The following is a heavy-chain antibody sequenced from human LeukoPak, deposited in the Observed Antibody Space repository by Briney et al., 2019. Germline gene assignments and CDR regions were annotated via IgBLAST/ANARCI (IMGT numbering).Heavy chain of an antibody. V-gene: IGHV3-30*04. Sequence: GGSLRLSRAASGFTFRSYSMHWVRQAPGKGLEWEAAISYDGSNKNYADSVKGRFTISRDNSKNTLYLQMNSLRAEDTAVYYCARGVRIAVAGNIDYWGQGTLVTVSS. CDR3: ARGVRIAVAGNIDY. D-gene: IGHD6-19*01. CDR2: ISYDGSNK. J-gene: IGHJ4*02. CDR1: GFTFRSYS.